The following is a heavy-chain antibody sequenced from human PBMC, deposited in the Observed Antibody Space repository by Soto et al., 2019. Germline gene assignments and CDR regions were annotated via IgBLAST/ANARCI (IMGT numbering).Heavy chain of an antibody. V-gene: IGHV3-33*01. CDR2: IWDDGSKK. CDR1: GDTFRRFG. Sequence: QGQVGGSGRGVVEPGRSRRLSCSAPGDTFRRFGMHWVRQAPGQGRERVSLIWDDGSKKSYGDSVKGRFSIARDNPRQQVYLRMNSRRADDTAGYYWARDASDYGLCSGDYPSRNGMDVWGPGNTVTVS. CDR3: ARDASDYGLCSGDYPSRNGMDV. D-gene: IGHD3-3*01. J-gene: IGHJ6*02.